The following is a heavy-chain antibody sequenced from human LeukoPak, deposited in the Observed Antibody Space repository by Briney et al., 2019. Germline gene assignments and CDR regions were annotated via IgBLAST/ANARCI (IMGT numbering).Heavy chain of an antibody. J-gene: IGHJ4*02. D-gene: IGHD3-3*01. CDR1: GCTLSSYA. CDR2: ISDSGNT. CDR3: ATSYYDFWSGLDY. V-gene: IGHV3-23*01. Sequence: GGSLRLSCAASGCTLSSYAMSWVRQAPGKGLEWVSAISDSGNTYHADSVKGRFTISRDNSKNTLYLQMNSLRAEDTALYYCATSYYDFWSGLDYWGQGTLVTVSS.